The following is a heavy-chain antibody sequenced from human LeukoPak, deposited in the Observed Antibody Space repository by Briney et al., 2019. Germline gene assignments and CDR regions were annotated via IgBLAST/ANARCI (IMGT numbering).Heavy chain of an antibody. CDR1: GGSISSYY. CDR3: ARDQFGESTFDY. D-gene: IGHD3-10*01. Sequence: SETLSLTFTVSGGSISSYYWSWIRQPPGKGLEWIGYIYYSGSTNYNPSLKSRVTISVDTSKNQFSLKLSSVTAADTAVYYCARDQFGESTFDYWGQGTLVTVSS. J-gene: IGHJ4*02. V-gene: IGHV4-59*01. CDR2: IYYSGST.